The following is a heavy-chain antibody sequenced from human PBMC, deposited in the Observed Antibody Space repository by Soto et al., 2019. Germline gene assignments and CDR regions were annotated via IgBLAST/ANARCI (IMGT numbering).Heavy chain of an antibody. V-gene: IGHV4-59*01. J-gene: IGHJ4*02. CDR2: IYYSGST. Sequence: SETLSLTCAVSGGSISSYYWSWIRQPPGKGLEWIGYIYYSGSTNYNPSLKSRVTISVDTSKNQFSLKLSSVTAADTAVYYCARLGAVADYWGQGTLVTVSS. CDR1: GGSISSYY. D-gene: IGHD6-19*01. CDR3: ARLGAVADY.